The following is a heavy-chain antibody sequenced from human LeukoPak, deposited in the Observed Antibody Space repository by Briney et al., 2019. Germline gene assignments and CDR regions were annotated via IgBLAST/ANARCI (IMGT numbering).Heavy chain of an antibody. Sequence: GGSLRLSCAASRFSFSTFPMGWVRQAPGKGLEWVSGISAGGETTFYADSVRGRLTISRDNSKNMLYLQMNSLSAEDTAVYYCAKSLLTTATGTGRAFDIWGQGTMVTVSS. V-gene: IGHV3-23*01. D-gene: IGHD4-11*01. CDR3: AKSLLTTATGTGRAFDI. J-gene: IGHJ3*02. CDR2: ISAGGETT. CDR1: RFSFSTFP.